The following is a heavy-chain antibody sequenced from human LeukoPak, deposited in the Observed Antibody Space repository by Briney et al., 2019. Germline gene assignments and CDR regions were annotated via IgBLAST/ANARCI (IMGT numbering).Heavy chain of an antibody. CDR1: GFTFSSYS. D-gene: IGHD1-26*01. J-gene: IGHJ4*02. Sequence: GGSLRLSCAASGFTFSSYSMNWARQAPGKGLEWVSSISSSSSYIYYADSEKGRFTISRDNAKNSLYLQMNSLRAEDTAVYYCARWVGANLFDYWGQGTLVTVSS. V-gene: IGHV3-21*01. CDR2: ISSSSSYI. CDR3: ARWVGANLFDY.